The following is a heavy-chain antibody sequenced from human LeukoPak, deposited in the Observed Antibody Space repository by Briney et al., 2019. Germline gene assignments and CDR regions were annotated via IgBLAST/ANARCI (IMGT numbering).Heavy chain of an antibody. V-gene: IGHV1-46*01. CDR1: GYTFTSYY. CDR3: AREGRYRYGYNEYHLYMDI. CDR2: INPSGGST. Sequence: ASVKVSCKASGYTFTSYYMHWVRQAPGQGLEWMGIINPSGGSTSYAQKFQGRVTMTRDMSTSTVYMELSSLRSEDTAVYYCAREGRYRYGYNEYHLYMDIWGKGTTVTVSS. J-gene: IGHJ6*03. D-gene: IGHD5-18*01.